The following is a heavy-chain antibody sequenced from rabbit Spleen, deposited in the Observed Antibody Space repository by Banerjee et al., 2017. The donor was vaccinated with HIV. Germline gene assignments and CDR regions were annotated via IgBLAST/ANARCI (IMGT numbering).Heavy chain of an antibody. CDR3: ARDTGSSFSSYGMDL. D-gene: IGHD8-1*01. V-gene: IGHV1S40*01. Sequence: QSLEESGGGLVQPEGSLTLTCTASGFSFSTTAVCWVRQAPGKGLEWIACIDSDDGTTYYANWVNGRFTLSKSSSSAVTLQMTSLTAADTATYFCARDTGSSFSSYGMDLWGQGTLVTVS. J-gene: IGHJ6*01. CDR1: GFSFSTTA. CDR2: IDSDDGTT.